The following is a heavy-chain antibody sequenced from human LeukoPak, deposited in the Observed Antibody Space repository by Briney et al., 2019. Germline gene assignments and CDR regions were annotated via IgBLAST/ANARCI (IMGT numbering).Heavy chain of an antibody. D-gene: IGHD1-1*01. V-gene: IGHV3-23*01. CDR1: GFPFTKYA. J-gene: IGHJ4*02. CDR3: ARTQRLAWDDYLDY. CDR2: VDWSGGHT. Sequence: PGGSLRLSCAASGFPFTKYALTWVRQAPGKGLEWVSSVDWSGGHTYYADSVKGRFTISRDTSSNSLYLQMNSLRAEDTALYYCARTQRLAWDDYLDYWGRGTLVTVSS.